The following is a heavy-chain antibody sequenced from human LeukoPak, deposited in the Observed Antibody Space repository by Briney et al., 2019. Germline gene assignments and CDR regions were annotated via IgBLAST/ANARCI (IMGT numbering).Heavy chain of an antibody. V-gene: IGHV1-69*13. CDR3: ARQYYDFWSGYYTWWFDP. D-gene: IGHD3-3*01. CDR2: IIPIFGTA. CDR1: GYTFTSYD. J-gene: IGHJ5*02. Sequence: SVKVSCKASGYTFTSYDINWVRQAPGQGLEWMGGIIPIFGTANYAQKFQGRVTITADESTSTAYMELSSLRSEDTAVYYCARQYYDFWSGYYTWWFDPWGQGTLVTVSS.